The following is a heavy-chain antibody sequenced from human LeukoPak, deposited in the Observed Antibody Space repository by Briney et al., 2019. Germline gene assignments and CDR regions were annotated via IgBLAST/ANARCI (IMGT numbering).Heavy chain of an antibody. J-gene: IGHJ6*02. D-gene: IGHD4-17*01. Sequence: SVKVSFKASGGTFSSYAISWVRQAPGQGLEWMGRIIPILGIANYAQKFQGRVTITADKSTSTAYMELSSLRSEDTAVYYCARGLRSYYYYGMDVWGQGTTVTVSS. CDR2: IIPILGIA. CDR1: GGTFSSYA. CDR3: ARGLRSYYYYGMDV. V-gene: IGHV1-69*04.